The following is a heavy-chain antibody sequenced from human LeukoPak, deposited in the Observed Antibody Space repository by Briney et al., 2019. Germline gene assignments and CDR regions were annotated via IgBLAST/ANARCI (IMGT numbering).Heavy chain of an antibody. J-gene: IGHJ6*03. CDR3: ARDAGRYCSGGSCYRMAYYMDV. CDR2: INTNTGNP. D-gene: IGHD2-15*01. V-gene: IGHV7-4-1*02. Sequence: ASVKVSCKASGYTFTSYAMNWVRQAPGQGLEWMGWINTNTGNPTYAQGFTGRFVFSLDTSVSTAYLQISSLKAEDTAVYYCARDAGRYCSGGSCYRMAYYMDVWGKGTTVTVSS. CDR1: GYTFTSYA.